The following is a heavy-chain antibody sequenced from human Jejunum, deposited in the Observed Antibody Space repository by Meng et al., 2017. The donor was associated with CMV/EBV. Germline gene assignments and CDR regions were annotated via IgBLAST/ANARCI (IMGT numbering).Heavy chain of an antibody. CDR2: IIPVFDRT. D-gene: IGHD2-21*01. J-gene: IGHJ4*02. Sequence: CKASGSTFSNSATSWVRQAPGQGLEWMGNIIPVFDRTSYAQKFQGRVTITADRSTNTAYMELSSLRSDDTAIYYCAGGLRGTIDYWGQGTLVTVSS. CDR1: GSTFSNSA. V-gene: IGHV1-69*04. CDR3: AGGLRGTIDY.